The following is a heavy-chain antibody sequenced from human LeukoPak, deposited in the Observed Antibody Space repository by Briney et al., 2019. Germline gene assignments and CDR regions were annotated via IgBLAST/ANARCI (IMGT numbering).Heavy chain of an antibody. CDR1: GFTVSSNY. CDR2: IYSGGGT. CDR3: ARSTVTARSVFDY. J-gene: IGHJ4*02. D-gene: IGHD4-11*01. V-gene: IGHV3-53*01. Sequence: GGSLRLPCAASGFTVSSNYMSWVRQAPGKGLEWVSVIYSGGGTYYADSVKGRFTISRDNSKNTLYLQMNSPRAEDTAVYYCARSTVTARSVFDYWGQGTLVTVSS.